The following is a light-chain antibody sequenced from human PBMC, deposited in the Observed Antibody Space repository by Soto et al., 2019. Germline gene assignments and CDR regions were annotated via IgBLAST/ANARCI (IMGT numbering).Light chain of an antibody. J-gene: IGKJ4*01. Sequence: EIVVTQSPATLSVSPGEGATLSCRASQSVSSNLAWYQQKPGQAPRLLIYGASTRATGLPDKFSGSGSGTEFTLNISSLQSECFAVYYCQQYDIWPLTFGGGTKVEIK. CDR3: QQYDIWPLT. CDR1: QSVSSN. V-gene: IGKV3-15*01. CDR2: GAS.